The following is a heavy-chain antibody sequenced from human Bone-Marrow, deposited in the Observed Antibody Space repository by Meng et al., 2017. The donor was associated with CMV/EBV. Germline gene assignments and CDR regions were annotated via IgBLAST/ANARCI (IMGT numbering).Heavy chain of an antibody. CDR3: AKDQRDGISYLDY. CDR2: IKLDGTYK. D-gene: IGHD1-14*01. CDR1: GFPFSTYG. Sequence: GESLKISCTASGFPFSTYGMHWVRQAPGKGLEWVALIKLDGTYKYYADSAKGRFTISRDNSKNTLYLQMKSLRGEDTAVYYCAKDQRDGISYLDYWGQGTLVTVSS. V-gene: IGHV3-30*02. J-gene: IGHJ4*02.